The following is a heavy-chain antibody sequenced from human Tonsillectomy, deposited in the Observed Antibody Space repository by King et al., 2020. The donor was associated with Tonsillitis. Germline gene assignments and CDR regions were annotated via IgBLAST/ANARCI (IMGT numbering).Heavy chain of an antibody. CDR3: ARDKYNWNSNYYYYMDV. Sequence: LQLQESGPGLVKPSETLSLTCTVSGGSISSYYWSWIRQPPGKGLEWIGYIYYSGSTNYNPSLKSRVTISVDTSKNQFSLKLSSVTAADTAVYYCARDKYNWNSNYYYYMDVWGKGTTVTVSS. J-gene: IGHJ6*03. V-gene: IGHV4-59*12. CDR2: IYYSGST. D-gene: IGHD1-7*01. CDR1: GGSISSYY.